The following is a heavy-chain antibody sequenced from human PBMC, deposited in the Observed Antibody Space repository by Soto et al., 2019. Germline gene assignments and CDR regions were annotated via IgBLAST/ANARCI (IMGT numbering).Heavy chain of an antibody. V-gene: IGHV4-38-2*01. CDR2: IYHTGST. J-gene: IGHJ4*02. Sequence: SETLSLTCAVSGYSISSGYYWAWIRQPPGKGLEWIGSIYHTGSTYYNPSLKSRVTMSVDTSKNRFSLKLSSVTAADTAMYYCAAGEASSRNLAPYYLDFWGQGTLVTVSS. CDR3: AAGEASSRNLAPYYLDF. D-gene: IGHD6-13*01. CDR1: GYSISSGYY.